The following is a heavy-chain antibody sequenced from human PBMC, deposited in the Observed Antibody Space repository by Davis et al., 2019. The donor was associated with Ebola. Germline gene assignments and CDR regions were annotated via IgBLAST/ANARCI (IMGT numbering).Heavy chain of an antibody. V-gene: IGHV1-69*13. Sequence: SVKVSCKASRGTFSSYAISWVRQAPGQGLDWMGGIIPVFGIPKYAQKFQGRVTITADESTSTAYMELSSLRSEDTAVYYGAKDRYYDNNPLYYESECWGQGTLVTVSS. CDR1: RGTFSSYA. CDR2: IIPVFGIP. CDR3: AKDRYYDNNPLYYESEC. J-gene: IGHJ4*02. D-gene: IGHD3-22*01.